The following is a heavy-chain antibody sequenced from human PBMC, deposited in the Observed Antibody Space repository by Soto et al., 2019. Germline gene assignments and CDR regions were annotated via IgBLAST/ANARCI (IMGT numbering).Heavy chain of an antibody. D-gene: IGHD6-13*01. CDR3: ARIKVAAAGTGYYYYYYGMDV. CDR1: GGTFSSYA. Sequence: QVQLVQSGAEVKKPGSSVKVSCKASGGTFSSYAISWVRQAPGQGLEWMGGIIPIFGTANYAQKFQGRVTINADESTSTAYMELRSLRSEDTAVYYFARIKVAAAGTGYYYYYYGMDVWGQGTTVTVSS. V-gene: IGHV1-69*01. J-gene: IGHJ6*02. CDR2: IIPIFGTA.